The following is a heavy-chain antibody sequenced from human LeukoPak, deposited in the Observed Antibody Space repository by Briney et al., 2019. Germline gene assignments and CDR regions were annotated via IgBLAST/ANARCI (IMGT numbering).Heavy chain of an antibody. CDR2: LSWNSGNI. CDR3: VKDISMIVVADNALHI. J-gene: IGHJ3*02. V-gene: IGHV3-9*01. Sequence: GGSLRLSCAASEFSLDDYAMHWVRQAPGKGLEWVSGLSWNSGNIGYADSVKGRFTISRDNAKNSLYLQMNSLRAEDTALYYCVKDISMIVVADNALHIWGQGTMVTVSS. CDR1: EFSLDDYA. D-gene: IGHD3-22*01.